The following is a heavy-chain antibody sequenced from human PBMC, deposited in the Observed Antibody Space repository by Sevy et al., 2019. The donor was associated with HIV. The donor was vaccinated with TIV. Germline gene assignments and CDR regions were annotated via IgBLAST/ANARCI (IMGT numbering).Heavy chain of an antibody. V-gene: IGHV3-30*02. CDR2: IRYDGSNK. Sequence: GGSLRLSCAASGFTFSSYGMHWVRQAPGKGLEWVAFIRYDGSNKYYADSVKGRFTISRDNSKNTLYLQMNSLRAEDTAVYYCAKVLGYRYGSQYDYYGMDVRGQGTTVTVSS. CDR3: AKVLGYRYGSQYDYYGMDV. D-gene: IGHD5-18*01. CDR1: GFTFSSYG. J-gene: IGHJ6*02.